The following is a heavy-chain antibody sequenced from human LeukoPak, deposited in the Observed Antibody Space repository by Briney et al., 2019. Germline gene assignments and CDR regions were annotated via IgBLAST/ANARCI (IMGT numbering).Heavy chain of an antibody. CDR2: IKQDGSEK. V-gene: IGHV3-7*03. CDR3: ARGSPRWFGEAYYYMDV. CDR1: GFTFSSYW. J-gene: IGHJ6*03. D-gene: IGHD3-10*01. Sequence: GGSLRLSCAASGFTFSSYWMSWVRQAPGKGLEWVANIKQDGSEKYYVDSVKGRFTISRDNAKNSLHLQMNSLRTEDTALYYCARGSPRWFGEAYYYMDVWGKGTTVTISS.